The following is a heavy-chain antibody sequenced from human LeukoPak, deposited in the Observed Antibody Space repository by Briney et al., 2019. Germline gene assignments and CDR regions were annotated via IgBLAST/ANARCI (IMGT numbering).Heavy chain of an antibody. CDR3: ARDSGGGYSYGYYFDY. CDR1: VYIFTSYG. Sequence: ASVKVSCKASVYIFTSYGIIWVPQAPGQGLEGMRWISTYNGNKKYAQNTNYAQKLQGRVTTTSDTSTSTAYMELRSLRSDDTAVYYCARDSGGGYSYGYYFDYWGQGTLVTVSS. V-gene: IGHV1-18*01. J-gene: IGHJ4*02. D-gene: IGHD5-18*01. CDR2: ISTYNGNKKYAQNT.